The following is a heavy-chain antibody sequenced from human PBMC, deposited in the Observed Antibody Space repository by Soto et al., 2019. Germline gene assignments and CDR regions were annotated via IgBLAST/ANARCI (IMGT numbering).Heavy chain of an antibody. J-gene: IGHJ6*03. CDR2: ISSSGTID. V-gene: IGHV3-11*01. Sequence: QVQLVESGGGLVKPGGSLRLSCVASGFTLSDYYMSWIRQAPGKGLEWVSYISSSGTIDNYADSVKGRFTISRDNAKNSLFLQMNGLRAEDTAVYYCARRTMGNSYYMEVWGKGTTVTVSS. CDR3: ARRTMGNSYYMEV. CDR1: GFTLSDYY. D-gene: IGHD3-10*01.